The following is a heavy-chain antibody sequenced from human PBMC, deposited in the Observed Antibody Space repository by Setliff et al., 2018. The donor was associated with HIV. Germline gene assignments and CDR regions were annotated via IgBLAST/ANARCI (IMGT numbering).Heavy chain of an antibody. Sequence: SVKVSCKASGYTFTGYYMHWVRQAPGQGLEWMGRIIPIFGTANYAQKFQGRVTITADESTSTAYMELSSLRSEDTAVYYCARAEPYYYDSSGYYPYYFDYWGQGTLVTVSS. CDR1: GYTFTGYY. J-gene: IGHJ4*02. D-gene: IGHD3-22*01. CDR2: IIPIFGTA. V-gene: IGHV1-69*13. CDR3: ARAEPYYYDSSGYYPYYFDY.